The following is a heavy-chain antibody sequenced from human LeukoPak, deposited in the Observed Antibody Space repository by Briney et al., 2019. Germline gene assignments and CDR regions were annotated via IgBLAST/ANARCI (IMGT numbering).Heavy chain of an antibody. CDR3: ARRTVTNGWFRIDY. D-gene: IGHD6-19*01. CDR2: IYYNGAT. Sequence: SETLSLTCTVSGGSISTYYWSWIRQPPGKGLEWIGSIYYNGATDYNPSLKSRVTISVDTSKNEFSLKLSSVTAADTALYYCARRTVTNGWFRIDYWGQGSLVIVSS. J-gene: IGHJ4*02. V-gene: IGHV4-59*08. CDR1: GGSISTYY.